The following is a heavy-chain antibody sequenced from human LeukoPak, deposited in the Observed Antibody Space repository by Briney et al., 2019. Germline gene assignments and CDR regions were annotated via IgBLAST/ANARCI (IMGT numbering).Heavy chain of an antibody. D-gene: IGHD3-16*02. J-gene: IGHJ4*01. V-gene: IGHV3-30*03. CDR3: ATESSLSN. CDR1: GFNFGSYA. CDR2: ISYDGGYQ. Sequence: GGSLRLSCAASGFNFGSYAMDWVRQAPGKGLEWVGDISYDGGYQSYAVSVRGRFTISRDNSKNTLFLKMNSLRPEDAAVYYCATESSLSNWGHGTLVTVSS.